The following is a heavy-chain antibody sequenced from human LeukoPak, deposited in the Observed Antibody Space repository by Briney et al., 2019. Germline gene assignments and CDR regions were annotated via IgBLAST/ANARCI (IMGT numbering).Heavy chain of an antibody. D-gene: IGHD2-2*01. J-gene: IGHJ6*03. CDR3: ARLWCGTACYYYYYYYMDV. CDR2: IYRSGST. V-gene: IGHV4-38-2*01. CDR1: GYSISSGYY. Sequence: PSETLSLTCAVSGYSISSGYYWGWIRQPAGKGLEWIGSIYRSGSTYYNPSLKSRVTISLDTSKNQFSLKLSSVTAADTAVYYCARLWCGTACYYYYYYYMDVWGKGTTVTVSS.